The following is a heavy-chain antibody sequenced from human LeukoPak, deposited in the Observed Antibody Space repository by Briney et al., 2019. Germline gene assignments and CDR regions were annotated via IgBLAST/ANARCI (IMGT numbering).Heavy chain of an antibody. CDR1: GFTFSSYA. J-gene: IGHJ4*02. D-gene: IGHD3-10*01. CDR3: AKGPEVRGVIVILKTGEKGALDY. CDR2: ISGSGGST. V-gene: IGHV3-23*01. Sequence: GGSLRLSCAASGFTFSSYAMSWVRQAPGKGLEWVSAISGSGGSTYYADSVKGRFTISRDNSKNTLYLQMNSLRAEDSAVYYCAKGPEVRGVIVILKTGEKGALDYWGQGTLVTASS.